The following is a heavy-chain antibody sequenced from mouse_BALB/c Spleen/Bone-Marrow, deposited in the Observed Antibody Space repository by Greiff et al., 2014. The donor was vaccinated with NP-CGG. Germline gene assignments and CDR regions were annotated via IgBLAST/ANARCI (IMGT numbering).Heavy chain of an antibody. CDR2: INPSTGYT. V-gene: IGHV1-7*01. Sequence: QVPLQQSGAELAKPGASVKMSCKASGYTFTSYWMHWVKQRPGQGLEWIGYINPSTGYTEYNQKFKDKATLTADKSSSTAYMQLSSLTSEDSAVYYCARSPHYYDLDYWGQGTTLTVSS. CDR1: GYTFTSYW. D-gene: IGHD1-2*01. CDR3: ARSPHYYDLDY. J-gene: IGHJ2*01.